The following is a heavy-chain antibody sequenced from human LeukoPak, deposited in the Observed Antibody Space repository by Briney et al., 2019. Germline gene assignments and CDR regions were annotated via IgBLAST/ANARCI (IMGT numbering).Heavy chain of an antibody. V-gene: IGHV3-7*01. CDR1: GFIFGNYW. D-gene: IGHD3-3*02. CDR3: ARAILASSSWTNIDFLDY. Sequence: GGSLRLSCAASGFIFGNYWMSWVRQAPGKGLEWVANIKRDGSEKHYVDSVKGRFTISRDNAQNSLYLQMNSLRAEDTAVYYCARAILASSSWTNIDFLDYWGQGTLVTVSS. CDR2: IKRDGSEK. J-gene: IGHJ4*02.